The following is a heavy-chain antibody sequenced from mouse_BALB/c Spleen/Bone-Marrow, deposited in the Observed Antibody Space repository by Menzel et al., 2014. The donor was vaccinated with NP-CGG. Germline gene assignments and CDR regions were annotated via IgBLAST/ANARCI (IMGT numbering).Heavy chain of an antibody. V-gene: IGHV1-63*02. CDR1: GYTFTNYW. Sequence: VQLQQSGAELVRPGTSVKMSCKAAGYTFTNYWIGLVKQRPGHGLEWIGDIYPGAVYTNYNEKFKGKATLTADTSSSTAYMQLSSLTSEDSAIYYCAIHGEAMDYWGQGTSVTVSS. J-gene: IGHJ4*01. CDR2: IYPGAVYT. CDR3: AIHGEAMDY.